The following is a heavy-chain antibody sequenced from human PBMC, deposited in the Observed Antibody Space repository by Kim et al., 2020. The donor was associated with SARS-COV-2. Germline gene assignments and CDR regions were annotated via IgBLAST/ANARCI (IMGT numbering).Heavy chain of an antibody. V-gene: IGHV3-30*02. Sequence: DSVKCRITISRNKSKNTLYLQMNSLRAEDTAVYYCAKGNWNYDYYYGMDVWDQGTTVTVSS. CDR3: AKGNWNYDYYYGMDV. J-gene: IGHJ6*02. D-gene: IGHD1-1*01.